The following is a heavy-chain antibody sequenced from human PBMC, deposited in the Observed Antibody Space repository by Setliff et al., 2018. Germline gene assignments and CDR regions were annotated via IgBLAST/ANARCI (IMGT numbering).Heavy chain of an antibody. CDR3: AGYPRRGNGWYPYYVDV. CDR2: IFGSGST. V-gene: IGHV4-4*07. J-gene: IGHJ6*03. Sequence: ETLSLTCTVSRGSINSHYWSWIRQPAGKGLEWIGRIFGSGSTNYNPSLKSRVTMSIDTSKNQFSLRLTSVTAADSAVYFCAGYPRRGNGWYPYYVDVWGKGTTVTVSS. D-gene: IGHD6-19*01. CDR1: RGSINSHY.